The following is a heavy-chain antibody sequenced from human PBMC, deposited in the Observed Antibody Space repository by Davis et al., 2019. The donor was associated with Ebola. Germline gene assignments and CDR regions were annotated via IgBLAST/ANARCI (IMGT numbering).Heavy chain of an antibody. D-gene: IGHD3-22*01. CDR3: ARDRWLLDY. Sequence: PSETLSLTCAVYGESFGGYYWSWIRQPPGKGLEWIGEINHSGSTNYNSSLKSRVTISVDTSKNQFSLKLSSVTAADTAVYYCARDRWLLDYWGQGTLVTVSS. CDR1: GESFGGYY. J-gene: IGHJ4*02. CDR2: INHSGST. V-gene: IGHV4-34*01.